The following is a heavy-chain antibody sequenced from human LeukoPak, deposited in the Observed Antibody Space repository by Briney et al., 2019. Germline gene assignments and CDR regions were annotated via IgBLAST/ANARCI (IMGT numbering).Heavy chain of an antibody. CDR1: GDSINIYY. CDR2: IYYSGST. D-gene: IGHD2-2*01. V-gene: IGHV4-59*08. J-gene: IGHJ4*02. CDR3: ARQVPYTSRPDY. Sequence: SETLSLTRTVSGDSINIYYWTWIRQPPGKGLEWIGYIYYSGSTNYNPSLKSRVTISVDTSKNQFSLKLDSVTAADTAVYYCARQVPYTSRPDYWGQGTLVTVSS.